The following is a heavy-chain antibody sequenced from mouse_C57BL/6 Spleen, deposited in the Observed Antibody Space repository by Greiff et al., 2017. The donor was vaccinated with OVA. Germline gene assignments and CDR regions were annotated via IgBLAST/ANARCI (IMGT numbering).Heavy chain of an antibody. CDR2: FNPNYGTT. V-gene: IGHV1-39*01. Sequence: EVQLQQSGPELVKPGASVKISCKASGYSFTGYNMNWVKQRNGKSLQGIGVFNPNYGTTSYNQKFKGKASLTLDQSSSTAYMQLNSLTSEDSAVYYCARSDYASRGAWFAYWGQGTLVTVSA. CDR1: GYSFTGYN. CDR3: ARSDYASRGAWFAY. J-gene: IGHJ3*01. D-gene: IGHD1-1*01.